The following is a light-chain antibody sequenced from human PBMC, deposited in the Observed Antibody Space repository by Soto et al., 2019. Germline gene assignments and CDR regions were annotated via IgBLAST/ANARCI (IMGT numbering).Light chain of an antibody. CDR1: QDVSTN. V-gene: IGKV3-15*01. CDR3: HQRQRWPPT. Sequence: ETGMTQSPDTLSVSPGESATLSCRASQDVSTNLAWFQQKPGQTPRLVLYGASKRATGIPARFSGSGSGRHFTLTISSLQSEDFAVYYSHQRQRWPPTFGQGTQV. J-gene: IGKJ1*01. CDR2: GAS.